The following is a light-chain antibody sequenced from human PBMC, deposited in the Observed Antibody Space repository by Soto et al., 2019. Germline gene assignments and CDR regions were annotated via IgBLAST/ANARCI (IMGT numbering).Light chain of an antibody. Sequence: QSVLTQPASVSGAPGQSIAISCTGTSSDVGGYNYVSWYQHDPGKAPKLMVYDVSNRPSGVSNRFSGSKSGNTASLTISGLQAEDEADYYCSSYTSSSTYVFGTGTKLTVL. J-gene: IGLJ1*01. CDR2: DVS. CDR3: SSYTSSSTYV. V-gene: IGLV2-14*03. CDR1: SSDVGGYNY.